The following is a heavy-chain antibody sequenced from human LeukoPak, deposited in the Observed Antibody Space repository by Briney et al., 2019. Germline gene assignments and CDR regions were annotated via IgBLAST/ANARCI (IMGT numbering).Heavy chain of an antibody. Sequence: PGGSLRLSRVASGFSFSNYAMTWVRQAPGKGLEWVSGISGSGGSTYYADSVRGRFTISRDNFKNTLDLQMSSLGGEDTAIYYCARTGVGGGYRFDYWGQGTLVTVSS. CDR2: ISGSGGST. J-gene: IGHJ4*02. CDR1: GFSFSNYA. D-gene: IGHD1-26*01. CDR3: ARTGVGGGYRFDY. V-gene: IGHV3-23*01.